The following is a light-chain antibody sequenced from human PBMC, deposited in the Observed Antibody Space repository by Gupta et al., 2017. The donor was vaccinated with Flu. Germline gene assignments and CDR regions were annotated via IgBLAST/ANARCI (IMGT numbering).Light chain of an antibody. CDR2: KDS. J-gene: IGLJ2*01. CDR1: ELPKKY. V-gene: IGLV3-25*02. Sequence: SYELTQPPSVSVSPGQTARIPCSGDELPKKYSYWYQQKPGQAPTLVIYKDSERPGGSPERFSGSSSGTTVTLTISGVQAEEEADYYCQATDSRGADRGIFGGGTKLTVL. CDR3: QATDSRGADRGI.